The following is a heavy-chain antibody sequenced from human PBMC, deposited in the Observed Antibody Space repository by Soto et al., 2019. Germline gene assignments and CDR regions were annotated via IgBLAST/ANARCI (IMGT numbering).Heavy chain of an antibody. CDR1: GFTFSSYG. Sequence: EVQLVESGGGLVQPGGSLRLSCAASGFTFSSYGMHWVRQAPGKGLVWVSRINSDGSSTSYADSVKGRFTISRDNAKNTRYLQMHIRSAEDTAVYYCTRGRCLHWYFDLWGRGTLVTVSS. J-gene: IGHJ2*01. D-gene: IGHD2-15*01. CDR2: INSDGSST. CDR3: TRGRCLHWYFDL. V-gene: IGHV3-74*01.